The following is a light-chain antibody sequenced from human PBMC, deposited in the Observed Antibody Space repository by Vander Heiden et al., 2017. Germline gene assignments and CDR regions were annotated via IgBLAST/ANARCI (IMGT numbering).Light chain of an antibody. J-gene: IGLJ3*02. CDR3: CSYAGSYTWV. Sequence: QSALTPPRSVSASPGQSVTISCTGATSDVGGYNYVSWYQQHPGKAPKLMIYDVSKRPSGVPDRFSGSKSGNTASLTISGLQAEDEADYYCCSYAGSYTWVFGGGTKLTVL. CDR2: DVS. V-gene: IGLV2-11*01. CDR1: TSDVGGYNY.